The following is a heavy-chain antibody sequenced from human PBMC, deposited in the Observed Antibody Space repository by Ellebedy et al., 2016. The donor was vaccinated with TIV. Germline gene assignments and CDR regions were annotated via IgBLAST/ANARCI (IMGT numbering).Heavy chain of an antibody. Sequence: PGGSLRLSCAASGFTFSSYAASWVRQAPGKGLEWVAGLNANGVVIAYADSVKGRFTISRDSSKNTLYLQMNSLRAEDTAVYYCARDAAGNGGKLDYWGQGALVTVSS. CDR1: GFTFSSYA. CDR3: ARDAAGNGGKLDY. V-gene: IGHV3-23*01. J-gene: IGHJ4*02. D-gene: IGHD4-23*01. CDR2: LNANGVVI.